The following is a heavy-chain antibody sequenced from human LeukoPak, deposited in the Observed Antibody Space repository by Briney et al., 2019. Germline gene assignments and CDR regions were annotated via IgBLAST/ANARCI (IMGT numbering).Heavy chain of an antibody. CDR1: GGSISSSSYY. V-gene: IGHV4-39*07. CDR2: IYYSGST. J-gene: IGHJ6*03. D-gene: IGHD4-17*01. Sequence: KPSETLSLTCTVSGGSISSSSYYWGWIRQPPGKGLEWIGSIYYSGSTYYNPSLKSRVTISVDTSKNQFSLKLSSVTAAATAVYFCARDSGNGDYWGYYYYMGVWGKGTTVTVS. CDR3: ARDSGNGDYWGYYYYMGV.